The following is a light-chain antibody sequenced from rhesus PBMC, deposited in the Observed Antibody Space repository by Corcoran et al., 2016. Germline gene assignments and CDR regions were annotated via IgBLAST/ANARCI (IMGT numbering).Light chain of an antibody. CDR2: AAS. V-gene: IGKV1-94*01. Sequence: QMTQSSSSLSASVGDRLTVTCRASQGSNRELSWEQQKTGKAPKLLFYAASSLQTGVSSLFSGRGSGTDFTLTISSLQPEACATYYCHQNYNTPYSFGQGTKVEIK. CDR1: QGSNRE. J-gene: IGKJ2*01. CDR3: HQNYNTPYS.